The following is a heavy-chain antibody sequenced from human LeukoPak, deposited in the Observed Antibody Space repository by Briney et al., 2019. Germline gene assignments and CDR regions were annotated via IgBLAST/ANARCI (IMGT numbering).Heavy chain of an antibody. D-gene: IGHD4-17*01. Sequence: GGSLRLSCAASGFTFSSYIMNCVRQAPGKGLEWVSSISSSSSYIFYADSVKGRFTISRDNAKNSLYLQMNSLRAEDTAVYYCARDLYGDYGFDIWGQGTMVTVSS. CDR1: GFTFSSYI. J-gene: IGHJ3*02. V-gene: IGHV3-21*01. CDR3: ARDLYGDYGFDI. CDR2: ISSSSSYI.